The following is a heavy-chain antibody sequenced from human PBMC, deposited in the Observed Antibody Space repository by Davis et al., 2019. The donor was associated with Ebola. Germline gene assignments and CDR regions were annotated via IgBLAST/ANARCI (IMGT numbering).Heavy chain of an antibody. CDR1: GFTVSNKY. V-gene: IGHV3-66*02. CDR2: IYSGGST. J-gene: IGHJ4*02. D-gene: IGHD4-17*01. CDR3: ARGSDYGGDY. Sequence: GESLKISCAASGFTVSNKYINWVRQAPGKGLEWVSVIYSGGSTYYADSVKGRFTISRDNSKNTLYLQMNSLRAEDTAVYYCARGSDYGGDYWGQGTLVTVSS.